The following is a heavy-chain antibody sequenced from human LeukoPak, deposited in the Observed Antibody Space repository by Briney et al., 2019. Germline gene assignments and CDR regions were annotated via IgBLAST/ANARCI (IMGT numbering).Heavy chain of an antibody. CDR1: GGSISSYY. CDR3: ARHRAKAVVADY. CDR2: IYYSGST. V-gene: IGHV4-59*08. D-gene: IGHD6-19*01. J-gene: IGHJ4*02. Sequence: SETLSLTCTVSGGSISSYYWSWIRQPPGKGLEWIGYIYYSGSTNYNPSLKSRVTISVDTSKNHFSLKLSSETAADTAVYYCARHRAKAVVADYWGQGTLVTVSS.